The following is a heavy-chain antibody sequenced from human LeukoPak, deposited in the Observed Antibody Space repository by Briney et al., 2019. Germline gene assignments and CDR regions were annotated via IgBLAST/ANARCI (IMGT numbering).Heavy chain of an antibody. J-gene: IGHJ5*02. CDR2: INHSGST. V-gene: IGHV4-34*01. D-gene: IGHD3-10*01. Sequence: PSETLSLTCAVYGGSFSGYYWSWIRQPPGKGLEWIGEINHSGSTNYNPSLKSRVTISVDTSKNQFSLKLSSVTAADTAVYYCARGGGSGSYYILNWFDPWGQGTLVTVSS. CDR1: GGSFSGYY. CDR3: ARGGGSGSYYILNWFDP.